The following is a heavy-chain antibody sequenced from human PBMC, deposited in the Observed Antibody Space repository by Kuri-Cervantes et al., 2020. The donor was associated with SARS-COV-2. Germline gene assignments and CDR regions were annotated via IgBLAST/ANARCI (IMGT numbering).Heavy chain of an antibody. V-gene: IGHV4-39*01. CDR1: GGSISSSSYY. Sequence: GSLRLSCTVSGGSISSSSYYWGWIRQPPGKGLEWIGSIYYSGSTYYNPSLKSRVTISVDTSKNQFSLKPSSVTAADTAVYYCVSIGLRFLEWSPSGNFDYWGQGTLVTVSS. J-gene: IGHJ4*02. CDR3: VSIGLRFLEWSPSGNFDY. CDR2: IYYSGST. D-gene: IGHD3-3*01.